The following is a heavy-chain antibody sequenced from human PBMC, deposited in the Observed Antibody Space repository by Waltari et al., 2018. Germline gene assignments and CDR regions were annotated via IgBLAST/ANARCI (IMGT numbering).Heavy chain of an antibody. J-gene: IGHJ4*02. CDR3: ARGRHYFDY. CDR2: IYYSGST. Sequence: QVQLQESGPGLVKPSETLSLTRNVTVGSISSYYWSWIRQPPGKGLEWIGYIYYSGSTNYNPSLKSRVTISVDTSKNQFSLKLSSVTAADTAVYYCARGRHYFDYWGQGTLVTVSS. V-gene: IGHV4-59*01. CDR1: VGSISSYY.